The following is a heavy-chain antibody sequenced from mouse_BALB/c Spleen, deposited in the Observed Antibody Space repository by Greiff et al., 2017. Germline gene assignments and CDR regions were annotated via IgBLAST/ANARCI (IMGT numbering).Heavy chain of an antibody. CDR1: GYTFTDYA. V-gene: IGHV1S137*01. CDR2: ISTYYGDA. Sequence: VKLMESGAELVRPGVSVKISCKGSGYTFTDYAMHWVKQSHAKSLEWIGVISTYYGDASYNQKFKGKATMTVDKSSSTAYMELARLTSEDSAIYYCARSGYGSSFAYWGQGTLVTVSA. J-gene: IGHJ3*01. CDR3: ARSGYGSSFAY. D-gene: IGHD1-1*01.